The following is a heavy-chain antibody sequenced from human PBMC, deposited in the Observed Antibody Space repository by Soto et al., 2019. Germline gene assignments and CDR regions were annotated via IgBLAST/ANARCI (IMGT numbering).Heavy chain of an antibody. V-gene: IGHV1-69*02. CDR2: IIPILGLA. CDR3: ARGKTNCKYEEATSAADY. CDR1: GGTFSSYT. Sequence: GASVKVSCKASGGTFSSYTISWVRTAPGQGLEWMGRIIPILGLANYAQKFQGRVTITADKSTSTAYMELSSLRSEDTAVYYCARGKTNCKYEEATSAADYWGQETLVTVSP. J-gene: IGHJ4*02. D-gene: IGHD1-7*01.